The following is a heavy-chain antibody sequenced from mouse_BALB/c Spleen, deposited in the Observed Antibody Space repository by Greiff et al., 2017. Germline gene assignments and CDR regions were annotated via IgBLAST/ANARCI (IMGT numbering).Heavy chain of an antibody. D-gene: IGHD2-4*01. CDR2: ISNGGGST. CDR1: GFTFSSYT. J-gene: IGHJ4*01. CDR3: ARLDYDYYAMDY. Sequence: EVQLVESGGGLVQPGGSLKLSCAASGFTFSSYTMSWVRQTPEKRLEWVAYISNGGGSTYYPDTVKGRFTISRDNAKNNLYLQMSSLRSEDTALYYCARLDYDYYAMDYWGQGTSVTVSS. V-gene: IGHV5-12-2*01.